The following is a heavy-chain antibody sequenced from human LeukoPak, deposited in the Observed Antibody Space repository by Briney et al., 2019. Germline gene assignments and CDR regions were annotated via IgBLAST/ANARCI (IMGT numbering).Heavy chain of an antibody. CDR1: GGSFSGYY. D-gene: IGHD3-3*01. J-gene: IGHJ6*02. CDR3: ARVRYYDFWSGFTYYYYGMDV. V-gene: IGHV4-34*01. CDR2: INHSGST. Sequence: PSETLSPTCAVYGGSFSGYYWSWIRQPPGKGLEWIGEINHSGSTNYNPSLKSRVTISVDTSKNQFSLKLSSVTAADTAVYYCARVRYYDFWSGFTYYYYGMDVWGQGTTVTVSS.